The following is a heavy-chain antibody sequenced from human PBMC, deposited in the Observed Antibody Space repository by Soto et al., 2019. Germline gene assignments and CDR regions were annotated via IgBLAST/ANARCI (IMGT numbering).Heavy chain of an antibody. D-gene: IGHD5-12*01. CDR2: IDPSDSYT. Sequence: ESLKMTLQGSGNTFTSYWISLVLQVHWKGLEWMGRIDPSDSYTNYSPSFQGHVTISADKSISTAYLHWSSLKASDTAMYYCARQEVVPTKDYYYYGMDVWGQGTTVTVSS. J-gene: IGHJ6*02. CDR3: ARQEVVPTKDYYYYGMDV. V-gene: IGHV5-10-1*01. CDR1: GNTFTSYW.